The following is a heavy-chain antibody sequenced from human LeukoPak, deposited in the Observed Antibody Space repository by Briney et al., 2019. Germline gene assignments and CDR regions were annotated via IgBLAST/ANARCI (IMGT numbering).Heavy chain of an antibody. J-gene: IGHJ4*02. CDR3: ANSYDGKIVPFDN. Sequence: PSDTLSLTCTVPDGSISNSFWNWVRQPPGKGLEWIAYIHTSGSTNYNPAFKSRVTLSVDTSKSQFSLRLNSVTASDTAVYYCANSYDGKIVPFDNWGQGTLVTVSS. D-gene: IGHD4-23*01. V-gene: IGHV4-4*09. CDR2: IHTSGST. CDR1: DGSISNSF.